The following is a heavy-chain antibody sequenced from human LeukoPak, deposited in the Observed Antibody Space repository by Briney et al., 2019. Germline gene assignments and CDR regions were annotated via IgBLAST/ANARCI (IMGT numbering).Heavy chain of an antibody. CDR2: IKQDGSEK. CDR3: ARSSSSWYPFDY. Sequence: GGSLRLSCAASGFTFSTYSMNWVRQAPGKGLEWVANIKQDGSEKYYVDSVKGRFTISRDNAKNSLYLQMNSLRAEDTAVYYCARSSSSWYPFDYWGQGTLVTVSS. CDR1: GFTFSTYS. V-gene: IGHV3-7*01. J-gene: IGHJ4*02. D-gene: IGHD6-13*01.